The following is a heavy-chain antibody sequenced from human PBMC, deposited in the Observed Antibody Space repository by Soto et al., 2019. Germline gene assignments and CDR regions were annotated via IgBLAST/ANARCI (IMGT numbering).Heavy chain of an antibody. D-gene: IGHD6-19*01. CDR2: ISSSGSTI. V-gene: IGHV3-11*01. Sequence: GGSLRLSCAASGFTFSDYYMSWIRQAPGKGLEWVSYISSSGSTIYYADSVKGRFTISRDNAKNSLYLQMNSLRAEDTAVYYCERTEDSSGWPYWFDYWGQGTLVTVSS. J-gene: IGHJ4*02. CDR3: ERTEDSSGWPYWFDY. CDR1: GFTFSDYY.